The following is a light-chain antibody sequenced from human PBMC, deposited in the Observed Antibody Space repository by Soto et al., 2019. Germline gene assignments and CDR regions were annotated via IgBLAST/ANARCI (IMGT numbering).Light chain of an antibody. CDR3: QQCSDWPAIA. V-gene: IGKV3-15*01. Sequence: EIVMTQSPATLSVSPGERATLSCRASQSVSSNLGWYQQKPGQAPRLLIYGASTRATGIPARFSGSGSGTEFSLTISSLQSEDLGVYYWQQCSDWPAIAFGQGTRREIK. CDR1: QSVSSN. J-gene: IGKJ5*01. CDR2: GAS.